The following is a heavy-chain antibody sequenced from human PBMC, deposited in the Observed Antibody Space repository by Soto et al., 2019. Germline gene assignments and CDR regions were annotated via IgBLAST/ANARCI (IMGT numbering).Heavy chain of an antibody. Sequence: QVQLVQSGAEVKKPGASVKVSCKASGYTFTSYAMHWVRQAPGQRLEWMGWINAGNGNTQYSQKFQGRVTITRDTSASTADMELSSLRSEDTAVYYCARGPGGPDGPGDYWGQGTLVTVSS. CDR2: INAGNGNT. CDR1: GYTFTSYA. CDR3: ARGPGGPDGPGDY. V-gene: IGHV1-3*01. J-gene: IGHJ4*02. D-gene: IGHD2-15*01.